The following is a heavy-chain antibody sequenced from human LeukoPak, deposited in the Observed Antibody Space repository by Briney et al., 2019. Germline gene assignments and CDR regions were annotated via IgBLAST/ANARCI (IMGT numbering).Heavy chain of an antibody. V-gene: IGHV3-30-3*01. CDR1: GFTFSSYA. J-gene: IGHJ6*02. CDR2: ISYDGSNK. Sequence: GGSLRLSCAASGFTFSSYAMHWVRQAPGKGLEWVAVISYDGSNKYYADCVKGRFTISRDNSKNTLYLQMNSLRAEDTAVYYCAGSNRGQPRTVTTIPYYYYGMDVWGQGTTVTVSS. CDR3: AGSNRGQPRTVTTIPYYYYGMDV. D-gene: IGHD4-17*01.